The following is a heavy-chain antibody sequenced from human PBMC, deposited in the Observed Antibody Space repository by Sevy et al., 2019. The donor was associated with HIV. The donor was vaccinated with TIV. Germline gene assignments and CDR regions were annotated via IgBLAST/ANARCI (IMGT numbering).Heavy chain of an antibody. Sequence: GGSLRLSCAASGFTFSSYSMNWVRQAPGKGLEWVSSISSSSGYIYYADSVKGRFTISRDNAKNSLYLQMNSLRAEDTAVYYCARGGRYCISTSCIWSFDYWGQGTLVTVSS. D-gene: IGHD2-2*01. CDR1: GFTFSSYS. V-gene: IGHV3-21*01. CDR2: ISSSSGYI. J-gene: IGHJ4*02. CDR3: ARGGRYCISTSCIWSFDY.